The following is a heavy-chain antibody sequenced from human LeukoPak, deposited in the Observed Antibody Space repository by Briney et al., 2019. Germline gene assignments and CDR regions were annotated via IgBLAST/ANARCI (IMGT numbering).Heavy chain of an antibody. CDR1: GYTLTELS. J-gene: IGHJ6*02. CDR3: AAHPFTIFGVVLGFYGMDV. V-gene: IGHV1-24*01. CDR2: FDPEDGET. D-gene: IGHD3-3*01. Sequence: ASVKVSCKVCGYTLTELSMHWERQAPGKGLEWMGGFDPEDGETIYAQKFQGRVTMTEDTSTDTAYMELSSLRSEDTAVYYCAAHPFTIFGVVLGFYGMDVWGQGTTVTVSS.